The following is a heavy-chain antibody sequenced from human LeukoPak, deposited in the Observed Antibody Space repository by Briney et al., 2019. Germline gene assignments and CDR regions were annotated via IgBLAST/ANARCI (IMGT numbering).Heavy chain of an antibody. Sequence: SQTLSLTCTVSGGSISSGDYYWSWTRQPPGKGLEWIWYIYYSGSTNYNPSLKSRVSISVDTSKNRFSLKLSSVTAADTAVYYCARAEGGIVGVSAFDIWGQGTMVTVSS. J-gene: IGHJ3*02. CDR1: GGSISSGDYY. CDR2: IYYSGST. CDR3: ARAEGGIVGVSAFDI. V-gene: IGHV4-30-4*08. D-gene: IGHD1-26*01.